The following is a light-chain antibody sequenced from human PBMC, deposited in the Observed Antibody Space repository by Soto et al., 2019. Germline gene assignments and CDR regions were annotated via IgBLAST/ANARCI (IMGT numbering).Light chain of an antibody. V-gene: IGLV2-14*01. J-gene: IGLJ1*01. CDR3: SSYTISTTLPFV. CDR1: RRDVGGYNY. Sequence: QSVLTQPASVSGSPGQSITISCTGTRRDVGGYNYVSWYQQYPGKSPKLLICEVTHRPSGVSNRFSGSKSGNTASLTISGLQAEDEADYYCSSYTISTTLPFVFGTGTTVTVL. CDR2: EVT.